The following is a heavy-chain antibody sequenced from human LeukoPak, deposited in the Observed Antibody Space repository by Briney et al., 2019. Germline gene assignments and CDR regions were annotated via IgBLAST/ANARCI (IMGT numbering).Heavy chain of an antibody. D-gene: IGHD6-6*01. CDR1: GGSISSGDYY. J-gene: IGHJ4*02. Sequence: SETLSLTCTVSGGSISSGDYYWSWIRQPPGKGLEWIGYIYYSGSTYYNPSLKSRVTISVDTSKNQFSLKLSSVTAADTALYYCASPPGGSSYDGYFDYWGQGTLVTVSS. V-gene: IGHV4-30-4*08. CDR3: ASPPGGSSYDGYFDY. CDR2: IYYSGST.